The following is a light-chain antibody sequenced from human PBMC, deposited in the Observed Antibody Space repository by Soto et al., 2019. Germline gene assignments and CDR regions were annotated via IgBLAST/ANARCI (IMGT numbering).Light chain of an antibody. CDR2: GAS. CDR1: QSVSSN. V-gene: IGKV3-15*01. CDR3: QRYNNWPLT. J-gene: IGKJ4*01. Sequence: ILMPQFSDTLSVSPGERAPLSCRASQSVSSNLAWYQQKPGQAPRLLIYGASTRATGIPARFSGSGSGTEFTLTISSLQSEDFALYYCQRYNNWPLTIGGGTKVDIK.